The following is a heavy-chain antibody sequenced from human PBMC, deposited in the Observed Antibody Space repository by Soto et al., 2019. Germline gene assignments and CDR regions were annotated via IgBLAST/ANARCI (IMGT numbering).Heavy chain of an antibody. D-gene: IGHD3-9*01. CDR3: TTDQFLVIFKY. CDR1: GFCLNNLW. V-gene: IGHV3-15*01. Sequence: GSLRIACVGSGFCLNNLWMGWVRQAPGKGLEWVGRIRSKSDGGRTDYAAPVKGRFTISRHDSRNTRFMQMNSLRTEDTAMYYCTTDQFLVIFKYWGQGAL. CDR2: IRSKSDGGRT. J-gene: IGHJ4*02.